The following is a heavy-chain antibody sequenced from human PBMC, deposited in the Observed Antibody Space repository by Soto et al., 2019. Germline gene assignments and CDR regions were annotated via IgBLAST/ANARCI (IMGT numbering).Heavy chain of an antibody. CDR1: GFTFSDYY. Sequence: GGSLSLSCAASGFTFSDYYMSWIRQAPGKGLEWVSYISSSSSYTNYADSVKGRFTISRDNAKNSLYLQMNSLRAEDTAVYYCARDRLNYYDSSGYWFDPWGQGTLVTVSS. J-gene: IGHJ5*02. CDR3: ARDRLNYYDSSGYWFDP. V-gene: IGHV3-11*06. D-gene: IGHD3-22*01. CDR2: ISSSSSYT.